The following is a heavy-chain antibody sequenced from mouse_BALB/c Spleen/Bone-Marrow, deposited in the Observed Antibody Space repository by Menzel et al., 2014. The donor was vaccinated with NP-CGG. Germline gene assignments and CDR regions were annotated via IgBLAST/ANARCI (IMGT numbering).Heavy chain of an antibody. V-gene: IGHV7-3*02. Sequence: EVMLVESGGGLGQPGGSLRLSCATSGFTFTDYYMSWVRQPLGKALEWLGFIRNKANGYTTEYSASVKGRFTISRDNSQSILYLQMNTPRAEDSATYYCARDTVITTHWYFDVWGAGTTVTVSS. J-gene: IGHJ1*01. CDR1: GFTFTDYY. CDR2: IRNKANGYTT. CDR3: ARDTVITTHWYFDV. D-gene: IGHD2-4*01.